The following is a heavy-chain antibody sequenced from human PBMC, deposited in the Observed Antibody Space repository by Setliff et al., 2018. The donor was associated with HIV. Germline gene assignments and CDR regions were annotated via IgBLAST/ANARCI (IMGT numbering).Heavy chain of an antibody. CDR3: ARDPTIPSPDYFDH. CDR1: GFTFSTYV. V-gene: IGHV3-23*01. CDR2: LTGDGVNT. J-gene: IGHJ4*02. D-gene: IGHD4-4*01. Sequence: LRLSCAASGFTFSTYVLSWVRQAPGKGLEWVSALTGDGVNTYYADSVKGRFTISRDNSKNTVYLQMNSLKTEDTAIYYCARDPTIPSPDYFDHWGQGTLVTVSS.